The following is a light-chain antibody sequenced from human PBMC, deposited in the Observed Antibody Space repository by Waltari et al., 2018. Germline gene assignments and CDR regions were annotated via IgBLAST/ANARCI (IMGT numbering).Light chain of an antibody. CDR3: QTGGFGIWV. Sequence: QLLLTQSPSASASLGASVKLTCTVSSGHSNYAIAWHQQHPQKGPRYLLKVNSDGRHIKGDGIPDRFSGSSSGAERYLIISSLQAEDEADYYCQTGGFGIWVFGGGTTLTVL. J-gene: IGLJ3*02. CDR2: VNSDGRH. V-gene: IGLV4-69*01. CDR1: SGHSNYA.